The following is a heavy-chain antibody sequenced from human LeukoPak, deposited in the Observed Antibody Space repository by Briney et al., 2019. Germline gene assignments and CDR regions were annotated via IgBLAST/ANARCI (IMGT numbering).Heavy chain of an antibody. V-gene: IGHV3-74*01. Sequence: GGSLRLSCAASGFTFSSYWMHWVRQAPGKGLVWVSRINSDGSSTSYADSVKGRFTISRDNAKNTLYLQMNSLRAEDTAVYYCARDQYYVWGSYRYSRPFDYWGQGTLVCVSS. CDR2: INSDGSST. D-gene: IGHD3-16*02. CDR3: ARDQYYVWGSYRYSRPFDY. J-gene: IGHJ4*02. CDR1: GFTFSSYW.